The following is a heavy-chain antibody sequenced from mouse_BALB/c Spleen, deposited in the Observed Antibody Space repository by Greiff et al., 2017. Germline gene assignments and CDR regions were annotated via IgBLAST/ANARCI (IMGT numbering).Heavy chain of an antibody. V-gene: IGHV5-6-4*01. CDR1: GFTFSSYT. CDR3: TRGYGSSYDWYFDV. J-gene: IGHJ1*01. Sequence: EVQVVESGGGLVKPGGSLKLSCAASGFTFSSYTMSWVRQTPEKRLEWVATISSGGSYTYYPDSVKGRFTISRDNAKNTLYLQMSSLKSEDTAMYYCTRGYGSSYDWYFDVWGAGTTVTVSS. CDR2: ISSGGSYT. D-gene: IGHD1-1*01.